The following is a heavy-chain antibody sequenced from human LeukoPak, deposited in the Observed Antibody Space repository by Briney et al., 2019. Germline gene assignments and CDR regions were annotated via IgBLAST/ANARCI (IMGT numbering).Heavy chain of an antibody. Sequence: GGSLRLSCAASGFTFSIYSMNWVRQATGKGLEGVSYISSSSSTIYYADSVKGRFTISRDNAKNSLYLQMNSLRAEDTAVYYCARDTIVVVPAAISADAFDIWGQGTMVTVSS. J-gene: IGHJ3*02. D-gene: IGHD2-2*02. CDR3: ARDTIVVVPAAISADAFDI. CDR1: GFTFSIYS. V-gene: IGHV3-48*01. CDR2: ISSSSSTI.